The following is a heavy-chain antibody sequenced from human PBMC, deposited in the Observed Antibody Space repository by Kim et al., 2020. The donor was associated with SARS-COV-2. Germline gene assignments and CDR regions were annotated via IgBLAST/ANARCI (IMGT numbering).Heavy chain of an antibody. D-gene: IGHD6-13*01. Sequence: ASVKVSCKASGYTFTSYDINWVRQATGQGLEWMVWMNPNSGNTGYAQKFQGRVTMTRNTSISTAYMELSSLKSEDTAVYYCARGEHIAAAGTVDYWGQGTPVTVSS. CDR1: GYTFTSYD. J-gene: IGHJ4*02. V-gene: IGHV1-8*01. CDR3: ARGEHIAAAGTVDY. CDR2: MNPNSGNT.